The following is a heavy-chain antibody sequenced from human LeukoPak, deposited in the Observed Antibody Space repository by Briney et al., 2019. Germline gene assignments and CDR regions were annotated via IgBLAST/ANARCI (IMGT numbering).Heavy chain of an antibody. D-gene: IGHD5-12*01. CDR1: GGSFSRYY. V-gene: IGHV4-59*01. CDR3: ARVSGATITTYYGMDV. Sequence: SETLSLTCTVSGGSFSRYYWSWIRQPPGKGLEWIGNIHYSGSTNYNPSLESRVTISIDTSKNQFSLRLSSVTSVDTAVYYCARVSGATITTYYGMDVWGQGTTVTVS. J-gene: IGHJ6*02. CDR2: IHYSGST.